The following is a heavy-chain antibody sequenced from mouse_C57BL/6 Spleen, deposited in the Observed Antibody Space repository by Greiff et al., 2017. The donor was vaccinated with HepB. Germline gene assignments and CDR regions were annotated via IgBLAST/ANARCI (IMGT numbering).Heavy chain of an antibody. CDR1: GYTFTDYY. Sequence: EVKLQQSGPELVKPGASVKISCKASGYTFTDYYMNWVKQSHGKSLEWIGDINPNNGGTSYNQKFKGKATLTVDKSSSTAYMELRSLTSEDSAVYYCARSGGYFDDWGQRTTLTVSS. D-gene: IGHD3-1*01. J-gene: IGHJ2*01. CDR2: INPNNGGT. V-gene: IGHV1-26*01. CDR3: ARSGGYFDD.